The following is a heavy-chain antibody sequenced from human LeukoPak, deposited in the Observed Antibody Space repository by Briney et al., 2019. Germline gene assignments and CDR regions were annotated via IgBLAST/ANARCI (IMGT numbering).Heavy chain of an antibody. V-gene: IGHV3-48*03. J-gene: IGHJ4*02. CDR2: ISSSGSTI. CDR1: GFTFSSYE. Sequence: GGSLRLSCAASGFTFSSYEMNWVRQAPGKGLEWVSYISSSGSTIYYADSVKGRFTISRDNAKNSLYLQMNSLRAEDTAVYYCARNPATVTTVFDYWGQGTLVTVSS. D-gene: IGHD4-17*01. CDR3: ARNPATVTTVFDY.